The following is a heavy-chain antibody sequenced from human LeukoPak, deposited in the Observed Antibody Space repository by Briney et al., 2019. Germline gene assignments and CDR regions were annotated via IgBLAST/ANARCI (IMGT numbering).Heavy chain of an antibody. Sequence: GASVKVSCKASGYTFTSYDINWVRQATGQGLEWMGWMNPNSGNTGYAQKFQGRVTITRNTSISTAYMELSSLKSEDTAVYYCARLDCSSTSCPSDYWGQGTLVTVSS. D-gene: IGHD2-2*01. J-gene: IGHJ4*02. CDR2: MNPNSGNT. CDR1: GYTFTSYD. V-gene: IGHV1-8*03. CDR3: ARLDCSSTSCPSDY.